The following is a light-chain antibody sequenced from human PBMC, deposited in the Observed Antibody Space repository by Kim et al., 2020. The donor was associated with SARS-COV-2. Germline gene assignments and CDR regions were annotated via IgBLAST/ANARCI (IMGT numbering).Light chain of an antibody. CDR2: KVS. CDR1: QTITSS. V-gene: IGKV1-5*03. Sequence: DIQMSQSPSTLSASVGDRVTITCRASQTITSSLAWFQQKPGKAPKLLIYKVSTLQGGVPTRFSGSGSGTEFTLTISSLQPDDFATYYCQKYTIFSSFGQGTKLEIK. J-gene: IGKJ2*01. CDR3: QKYTIFSS.